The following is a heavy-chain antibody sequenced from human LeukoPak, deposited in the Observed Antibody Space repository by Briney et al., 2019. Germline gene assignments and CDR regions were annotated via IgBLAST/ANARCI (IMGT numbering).Heavy chain of an antibody. J-gene: IGHJ4*02. CDR1: GFPFSSYA. CDR3: AKQLGYCSDGSCYFPY. Sequence: GSLRLSCAASGFPFSSYAMNWVRQAPGKGLEWVSAISETGDRTHYADSVKGRFTVSRGNPKDTLYLQMDSLRAEDTAVYYCAKQLGYCSDGSCYFPYWGQGTLVTVSS. CDR2: ISETGDRT. V-gene: IGHV3-23*01. D-gene: IGHD2-15*01.